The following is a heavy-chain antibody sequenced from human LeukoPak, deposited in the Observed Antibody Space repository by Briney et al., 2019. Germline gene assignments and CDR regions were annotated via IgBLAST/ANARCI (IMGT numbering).Heavy chain of an antibody. Sequence: GGSLRLSCAGSGFTFSSYAMSWVRQAPGKGLEWVSAISGSGGSTYYADSVKGRFTISRDNSKNTLYLQMNSLRADDTAVYYCAKDASLNGYSSGWYSALDYWGKGTLVTVSS. CDR3: AKDASLNGYSSGWYSALDY. CDR1: GFTFSSYA. V-gene: IGHV3-23*01. J-gene: IGHJ4*02. CDR2: ISGSGGST. D-gene: IGHD6-19*01.